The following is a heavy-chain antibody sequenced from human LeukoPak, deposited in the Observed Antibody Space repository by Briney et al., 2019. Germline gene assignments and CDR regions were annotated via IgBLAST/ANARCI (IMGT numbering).Heavy chain of an antibody. D-gene: IGHD3-10*01. CDR3: AKEAGGSGSYYRGFDY. CDR2: IWDDGSNK. CDR1: GFTFSSSG. J-gene: IGHJ4*02. Sequence: GGSLRLSCAASGFTFSSSGMHWVRQAPGKGLEWVAVIWDDGSNKYYADSVKGRFTISRDNFNNTLYLQMNGLRAEDTAVYYCAKEAGGSGSYYRGFDYWGQGTLVTVSS. V-gene: IGHV3-33*06.